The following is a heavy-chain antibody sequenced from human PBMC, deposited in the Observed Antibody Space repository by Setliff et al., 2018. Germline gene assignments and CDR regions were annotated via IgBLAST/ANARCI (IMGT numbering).Heavy chain of an antibody. CDR1: GFSFSGSA. CDR2: SRGRTDNY. Sequence: GGSLRLSCAASGFSFSGSAVYWVRQASVKGLEWIGRSRGRTDNYADSVKGRFTISRDDSKNTAYLQMNSLKTEDTAVYYCTFARDGYDVFDIWGQGTMVT. D-gene: IGHD5-18*01. J-gene: IGHJ3*02. V-gene: IGHV3-73*01. CDR3: TFARDGYDVFDI.